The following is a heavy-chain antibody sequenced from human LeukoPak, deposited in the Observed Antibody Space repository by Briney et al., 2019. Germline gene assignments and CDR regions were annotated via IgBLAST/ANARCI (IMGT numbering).Heavy chain of an antibody. J-gene: IGHJ3*01. Sequence: SETLSLTCTVSGGSFSNYYWSWLRQPPGKGLEWIGYIYSSGSAIYNPSLRSRVTISIDTSKNQFSLMLRSVTAADTAVYFCARRPLTKLAFEAWGQGTMVTVSS. CDR3: ARRPLTKLAFEA. CDR1: GGSFSNYY. V-gene: IGHV4-59*01. D-gene: IGHD4-11*01. CDR2: IYSSGSA.